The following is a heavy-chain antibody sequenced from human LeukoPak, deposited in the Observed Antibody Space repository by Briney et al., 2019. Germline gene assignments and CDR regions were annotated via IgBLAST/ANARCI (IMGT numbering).Heavy chain of an antibody. CDR2: INTNTGNP. CDR1: GYTFTSYA. Sequence: ASVKVSCKASGYTFTSYAMNWVRQAPGQGLEWMGWINTNTGNPTYAQGFTGRFVFSLDTSVSTAYLQISSLKAEDTAVYYCARVRYFFDSYGYYYYYYYMDVWGKGTTVTVSS. CDR3: ARVRYFFDSYGYYYYYYYMDV. J-gene: IGHJ6*03. D-gene: IGHD5-18*01. V-gene: IGHV7-4-1*02.